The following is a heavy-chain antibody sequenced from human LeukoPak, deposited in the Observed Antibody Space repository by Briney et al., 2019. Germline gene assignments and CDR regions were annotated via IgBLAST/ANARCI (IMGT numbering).Heavy chain of an antibody. Sequence: SETLSLTCAVYGGSFSGYYWGWIRQPPGKGLEWIGYIYHSGSTYYNPSLKSRVTISVDRSKNQFSLKLSSVTAADTAVYYCARDIYDFWSGYHDYWGQGTLVTVSS. CDR3: ARDIYDFWSGYHDY. V-gene: IGHV4-34*01. CDR2: IYHSGST. CDR1: GGSFSGYY. J-gene: IGHJ4*02. D-gene: IGHD3-3*01.